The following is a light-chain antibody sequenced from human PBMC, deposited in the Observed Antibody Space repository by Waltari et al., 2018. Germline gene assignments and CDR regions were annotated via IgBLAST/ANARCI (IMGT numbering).Light chain of an antibody. J-gene: IGKJ4*01. CDR2: GAS. V-gene: IGKV3-20*01. Sequence: EIVLTQSPGTLSLSPGERATLSCRASQSVSSSYLAWYQQKPGQAPRLLLDGASSSATGIPDRFSGSGAGTDFTLTISRLEPEEFAVYYCQQYGSSPNTFGGGTKVEIK. CDR3: QQYGSSPNT. CDR1: QSVSSSY.